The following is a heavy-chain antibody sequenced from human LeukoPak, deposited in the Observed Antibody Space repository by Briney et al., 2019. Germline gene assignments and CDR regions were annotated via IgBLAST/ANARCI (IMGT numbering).Heavy chain of an antibody. V-gene: IGHV1-46*01. J-gene: IGHJ6*03. CDR2: INPSGAST. Sequence: ASVKVSCKASGYTFTSYYMHWVRQAPGQGLEWMGIINPSGASTSYAQKFQGRVTMTRDMSTSTVYMELSSLRSEDMAVYYCARDGAWYCSSTSCYRYYYMDVWGKGTTVTVSS. CDR1: GYTFTSYY. D-gene: IGHD2-2*02. CDR3: ARDGAWYCSSTSCYRYYYMDV.